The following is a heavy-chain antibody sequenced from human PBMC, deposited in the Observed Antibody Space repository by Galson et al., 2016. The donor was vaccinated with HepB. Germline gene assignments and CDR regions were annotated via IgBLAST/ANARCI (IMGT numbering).Heavy chain of an antibody. CDR2: ISTSGTA. J-gene: IGHJ4*02. V-gene: IGHV4-61*02. Sequence: TLSLTCTVSGGSITSGTKYWTWIRQPAGKGLEWIGGISTSGTANYNPSLRSRVTISLDTSKTHLSLKLRSVTASDPAMYYCARMPDSWGQGTLVTVPS. D-gene: IGHD2-2*01. CDR1: GGSITSGTKY. CDR3: ARMPDS.